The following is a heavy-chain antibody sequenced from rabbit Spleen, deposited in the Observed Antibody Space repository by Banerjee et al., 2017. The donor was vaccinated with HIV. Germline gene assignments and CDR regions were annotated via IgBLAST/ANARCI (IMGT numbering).Heavy chain of an antibody. CDR2: IDTSDGDT. D-gene: IGHD1-1*01. CDR3: ARNYVNVFDP. V-gene: IGHV1S45*01. CDR1: GFSFSSNW. Sequence: QEQLVESGGGLVQPEGSLTLTCTASGFSFSSNWICWVRQAPGKGLEWIACIDTSDGDTDYANWPKGRFTISKASSTTVTLKMTSLTAADTATYFCARNYVNVFDPWGPGTLVPS. J-gene: IGHJ2*01.